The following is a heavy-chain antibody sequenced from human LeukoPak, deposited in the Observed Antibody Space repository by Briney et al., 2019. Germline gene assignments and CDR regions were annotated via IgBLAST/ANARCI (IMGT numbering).Heavy chain of an antibody. CDR2: INAGNGNT. V-gene: IGHV1-3*01. CDR3: ASSTSELLWFGELKG. Sequence: ASVKVSCKASGYTFTSYAMHWVRQAPGQRLEWMGWINAGNGNTKYSQKFQGRVIITRDTSASTAYMELSSLRSEDTAVYYCASSTSELLWFGELKGWGQGTLVTVSS. CDR1: GYTFTSYA. J-gene: IGHJ4*02. D-gene: IGHD3-10*01.